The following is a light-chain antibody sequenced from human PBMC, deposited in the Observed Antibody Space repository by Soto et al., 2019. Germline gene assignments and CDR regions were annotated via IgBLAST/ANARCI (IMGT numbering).Light chain of an antibody. V-gene: IGLV2-23*02. Sequence: QSPVTQPASVSGSPGQSITISCTGTSSDVGSYNLVSWYQQHPGKAPKLVIYEVSKRPSGVSNRFSGSKSGNTASLTISGLQAEDEADYYCCSYAGSSTFYGFGTGTKVTVL. CDR2: EVS. CDR3: CSYAGSSTFYG. J-gene: IGLJ1*01. CDR1: SSDVGSYNL.